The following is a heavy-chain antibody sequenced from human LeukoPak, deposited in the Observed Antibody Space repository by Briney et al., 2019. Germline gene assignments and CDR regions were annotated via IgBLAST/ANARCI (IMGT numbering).Heavy chain of an antibody. Sequence: PSETLSPTCTVSGGSITSYYWSWIRQPPGKGLEWIGYIYHSGTTAYDPSLKSRATISVDTSKDQFSLRLNSVTAADTAVYYCSGLTDDGTNWFDPWGLGTLVTVSS. J-gene: IGHJ5*02. CDR1: GGSITSYY. D-gene: IGHD2-21*02. CDR3: SGLTDDGTNWFDP. CDR2: IYHSGTT. V-gene: IGHV4-59*01.